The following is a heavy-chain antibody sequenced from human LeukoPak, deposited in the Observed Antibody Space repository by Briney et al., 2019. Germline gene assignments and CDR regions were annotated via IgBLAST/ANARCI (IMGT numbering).Heavy chain of an antibody. CDR2: IYYSGST. Sequence: PSETLSLTCTVSGGSISSYYWSWIRQPPGKGLEWIGYIYYSGSTNYNPSLKSRVTISVDTSKNQFSLKLSSVTAADTAVYYCARDLNRGYCSSTSCEQPDDYYYMDVWGKGTTVTVSS. V-gene: IGHV4-59*01. CDR1: GGSISSYY. CDR3: ARDLNRGYCSSTSCEQPDDYYYMDV. D-gene: IGHD2-2*01. J-gene: IGHJ6*03.